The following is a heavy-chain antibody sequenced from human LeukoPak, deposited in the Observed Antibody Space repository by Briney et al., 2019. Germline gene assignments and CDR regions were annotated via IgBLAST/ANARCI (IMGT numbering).Heavy chain of an antibody. Sequence: GGSLRLSCAASGFTFSSYWMTWVRQAPGKGLEWVASINQDGGQEYYVDSVKGRFTISRDNAESSVYLQMSSLRAEDTAVYYCARYGSGSYVTYGDYWGQGTLVTVSS. CDR2: INQDGGQE. CDR3: ARYGSGSYVTYGDY. V-gene: IGHV3-7*01. CDR1: GFTFSSYW. D-gene: IGHD3-10*01. J-gene: IGHJ4*02.